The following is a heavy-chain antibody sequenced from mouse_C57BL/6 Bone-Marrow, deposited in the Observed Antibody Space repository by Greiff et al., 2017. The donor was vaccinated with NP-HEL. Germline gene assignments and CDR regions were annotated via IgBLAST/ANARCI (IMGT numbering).Heavy chain of an antibody. J-gene: IGHJ1*03. Sequence: QVQLQQSGAELMKPGASVKLSCKATGYTFTGYWIEWVKQRPGHGLEWIGEILPGSGSTNYTEKFKGKATFTADTSTNTAYMQLSSLTTEGSAIYYCARPHYYYGSSYYWYFDVWGTGTTVTVSS. CDR2: ILPGSGST. CDR3: ARPHYYYGSSYYWYFDV. D-gene: IGHD1-1*01. CDR1: GYTFTGYW. V-gene: IGHV1-9*01.